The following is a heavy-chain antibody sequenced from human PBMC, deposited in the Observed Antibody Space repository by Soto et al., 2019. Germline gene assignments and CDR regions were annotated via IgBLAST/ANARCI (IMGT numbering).Heavy chain of an antibody. Sequence: SETLSLTCTVSGGSISSGGDYWSWIRQHPGKGLEWIGYIYYSGSTYYNPSLKSRVTISVDTSKNQFSLKLSSVTAADTAVYYCAREIGVVPVDRTTDYYYGLDVWGQGTTVTVS. CDR3: AREIGVVPVDRTTDYYYGLDV. J-gene: IGHJ6*02. V-gene: IGHV4-31*03. CDR1: GGSISSGGDY. D-gene: IGHD2-2*01. CDR2: IYYSGST.